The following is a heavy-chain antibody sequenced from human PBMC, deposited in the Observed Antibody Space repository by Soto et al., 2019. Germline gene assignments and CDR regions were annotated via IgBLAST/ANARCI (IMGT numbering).Heavy chain of an antibody. CDR1: GFTFNSYT. CDR3: ARGEELLLNYYDYYYMDV. V-gene: IGHV3-48*01. J-gene: IGHJ6*03. D-gene: IGHD2-15*01. CDR2: SSSGRSNI. Sequence: EVQLVESGGGLVLPGGSLRLSCEASGFTFNSYTMNWVRQAPGKGLEWVSYSSSGRSNIYYADFVKGRFTISRDNAKNSLFLQMDSLRAEDTAVYYCARGEELLLNYYDYYYMDVWGKGTTVTVSS.